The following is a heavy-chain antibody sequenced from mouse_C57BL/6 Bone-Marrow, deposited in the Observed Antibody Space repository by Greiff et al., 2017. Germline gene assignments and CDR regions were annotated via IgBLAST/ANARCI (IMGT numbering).Heavy chain of an antibody. CDR1: GFNIKDYY. V-gene: IGHV14-1*01. Sequence: VQLKESGAELVRPGASVQLSCTASGFNIKDYYMHWVKQRPEQGLEWIGRIDPEAGDPEYAPKFQGKATMTADTSSNTAYLQLSILTSEDTAVYYCTTVVAHWYFDVWGTGTTVTVSS. CDR3: TTVVAHWYFDV. J-gene: IGHJ1*03. D-gene: IGHD1-1*01. CDR2: IDPEAGDP.